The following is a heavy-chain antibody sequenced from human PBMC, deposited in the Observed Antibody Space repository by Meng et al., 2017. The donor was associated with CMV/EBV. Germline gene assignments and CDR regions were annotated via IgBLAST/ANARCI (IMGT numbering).Heavy chain of an antibody. CDR3: ARDVSSSWYVEYFQH. V-gene: IGHV3-21*01. D-gene: IGHD6-13*01. CDR1: GFTFSGYS. Sequence: GESLKISCAASGFTFSGYSMNWVRQAPGKGLEWVSSISSSSSYIYYADSVKGRFTISRDNAKSSLYLQMNSLRAEDTAVYYCARDVSSSWYVEYFQHWGQGTLVTVSS. J-gene: IGHJ1*01. CDR2: ISSSSSYI.